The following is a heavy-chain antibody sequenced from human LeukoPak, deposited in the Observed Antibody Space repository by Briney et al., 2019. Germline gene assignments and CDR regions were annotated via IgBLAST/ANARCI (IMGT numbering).Heavy chain of an antibody. CDR3: ARQGSTSHWYFDL. CDR1: GGSISSYY. Sequence: SETLSLTCTVSGGSISSYYWSWIRQPPAQRPDSIGHIYYSGSTNYNPSLKSRVTISIDTSKNQFSLKLSAVTAADTAVYYCARQGSTSHWYFDLWGRGTLVTVSS. V-gene: IGHV4-59*08. CDR2: IYYSGST. D-gene: IGHD6-13*01. J-gene: IGHJ2*01.